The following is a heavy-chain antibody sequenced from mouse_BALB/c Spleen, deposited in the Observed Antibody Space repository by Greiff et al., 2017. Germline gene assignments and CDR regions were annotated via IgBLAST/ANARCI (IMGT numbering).Heavy chain of an antibody. J-gene: IGHJ4*01. CDR2: IWSDGST. CDR3: ARHGLRLYAMDY. D-gene: IGHD1-2*01. CDR1: GFSLTSYG. V-gene: IGHV2-6-2*01. Sequence: QVQLKESGPDLVAPSQSLSITCTVSGFSLTSYGVHWVRQPPGKGLEWLVVIWSDGSTTYNSALKSRLSISKDNSKSQVFLKMNSLQTDDTAMYYCARHGLRLYAMDYWGQGTSVTVSS.